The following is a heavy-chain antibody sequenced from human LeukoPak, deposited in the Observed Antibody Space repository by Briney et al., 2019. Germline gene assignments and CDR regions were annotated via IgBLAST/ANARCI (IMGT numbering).Heavy chain of an antibody. V-gene: IGHV3-9*01. J-gene: IGHJ4*02. D-gene: IGHD6-19*01. CDR3: AKGCSAWSCSYFDS. CDR1: GFTFDDYA. CDR2: ISWKSHNI. Sequence: GESLRLSCVASGFTFDDYAMHWVRQAPGKGLEWISSISWKSHNIGYADSVKGRFTVSRDNAKNSLYLQLNSLTVDDTAFYYCAKGCSAWSCSYFDSWGQGTLVTVSS.